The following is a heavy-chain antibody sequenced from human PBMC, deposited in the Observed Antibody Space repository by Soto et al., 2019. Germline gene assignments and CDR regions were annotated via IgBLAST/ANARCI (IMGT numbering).Heavy chain of an antibody. J-gene: IGHJ6*02. Sequence: SETLSLTCSVSGYSVSSSDYYWAWIRQPPGKGLEWIGSMRSSGLTYYNPSLKSRVTLSVDTSKNQFSVRLNSVTASDTAVYYCAPLSVSLSGPYGIHVWGQGTTVTVSS. CDR3: APLSVSLSGPYGIHV. CDR2: MRSSGLT. CDR1: GYSVSSSDYY. D-gene: IGHD2-15*01. V-gene: IGHV4-39*01.